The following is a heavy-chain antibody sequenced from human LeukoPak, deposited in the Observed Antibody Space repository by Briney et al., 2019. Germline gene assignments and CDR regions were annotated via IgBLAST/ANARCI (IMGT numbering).Heavy chain of an antibody. J-gene: IGHJ3*02. CDR3: AREGIAAGDAFDI. CDR1: GWSISSYY. Sequence: PSETLSLTCTVSGWSISSYYWSWIRQPPGKGLEGIGYIYYSGCTNYNPSLKSRVTISVDTSKNQFSLKLSSVTAADTAVYYCAREGIAAGDAFDIWGQGTMVTVSS. D-gene: IGHD6-13*01. V-gene: IGHV4-59*01. CDR2: IYYSGCT.